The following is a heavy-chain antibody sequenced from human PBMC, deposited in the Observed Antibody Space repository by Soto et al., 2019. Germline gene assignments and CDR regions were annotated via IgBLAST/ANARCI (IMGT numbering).Heavy chain of an antibody. Sequence: SETLSLTCTVSGGSISSYYWSWIRQPPGKGLEWIGYIYYSGSTNYNPSLKSRVTISVDTSKNQFSLKLSSVTAADTAVYYCARVRPSAEDYYYYYMDVWGKGTTVTVSS. CDR3: ARVRPSAEDYYYYYMDV. CDR2: IYYSGST. V-gene: IGHV4-59*01. D-gene: IGHD3-10*01. CDR1: GGSISSYY. J-gene: IGHJ6*03.